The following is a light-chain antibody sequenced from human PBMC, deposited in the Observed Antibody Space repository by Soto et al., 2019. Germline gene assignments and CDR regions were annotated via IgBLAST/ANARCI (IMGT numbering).Light chain of an antibody. CDR2: GAS. CDR1: QSVSSSY. Sequence: EIVLTQSPGTLSLSPGERATLSCRASQSVSSSYLAWYQQKPGQAPRLLIYGASSRATGTPDRFSGSGSGTDFTLTISRLEPEDFAVYYCQQYGSSPETFGQGTK. V-gene: IGKV3-20*01. J-gene: IGKJ1*01. CDR3: QQYGSSPET.